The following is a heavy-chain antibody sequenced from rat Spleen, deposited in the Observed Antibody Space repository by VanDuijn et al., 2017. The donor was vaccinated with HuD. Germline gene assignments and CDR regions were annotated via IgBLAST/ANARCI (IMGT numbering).Heavy chain of an antibody. CDR1: GFTFSDYY. Sequence: EVQLVESDGGLVQPGRSLKLSCAASGFTFSDYYMAWVRQAPAKGLEWVAYISTGGGNPYYRDSVKGRFTISRDNAKNTQYLQMDSLRSEDTATYYCARRGYRYNYFDYWGQGVMVTVSS. J-gene: IGHJ2*01. D-gene: IGHD1-5*01. CDR2: ISTGGGNP. V-gene: IGHV5S13*01. CDR3: ARRGYRYNYFDY.